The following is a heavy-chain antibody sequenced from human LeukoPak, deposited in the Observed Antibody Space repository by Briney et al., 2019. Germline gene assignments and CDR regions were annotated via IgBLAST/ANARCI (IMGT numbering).Heavy chain of an antibody. D-gene: IGHD3-10*01. CDR2: VSTNGDVT. V-gene: IGHV3-23*01. CDR3: AKLSLSGRSQSADY. Sequence: GGSLRLSCVASGLTFNSHSMSWVRQAPGMGLEWVSVVSTNGDVTFYADSVKGRFTISRDNSKNTLLLQMNSLRAEDTAVYYYAKLSLSGRSQSADYWGQGTLVTVSS. CDR1: GLTFNSHS. J-gene: IGHJ4*02.